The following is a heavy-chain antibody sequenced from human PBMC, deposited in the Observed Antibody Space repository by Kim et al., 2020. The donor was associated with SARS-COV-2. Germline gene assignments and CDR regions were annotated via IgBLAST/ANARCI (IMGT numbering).Heavy chain of an antibody. D-gene: IGHD4-4*01. Sequence: GGSLRLSCAASGFTFSSYTMNWVRQAPEKGLEWVSSISSSSSCIYYADSVKGRFTISRDNTKNSLFLQMNSLRAEDTAVYYCARESAGDGYSRYYFDYWGQGTLVTVSS. CDR2: ISSSSSCI. V-gene: IGHV3-21*01. J-gene: IGHJ4*02. CDR1: GFTFSSYT. CDR3: ARESAGDGYSRYYFDY.